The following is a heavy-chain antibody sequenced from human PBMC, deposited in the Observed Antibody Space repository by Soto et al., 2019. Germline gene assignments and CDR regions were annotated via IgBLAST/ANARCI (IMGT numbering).Heavy chain of an antibody. CDR1: GFTFSSYG. V-gene: IGHV3-33*01. CDR2: IWYDGSNK. Sequence: SGGSLRLSCAASGFTFSSYGMHWVRQAPGKGLEWVAVIWYDGSNKYYADSVKGRFTISRDNSKNTLYLQMNSLRAEDTAVYYWVRDFITMVRGVIVNYYYGMDVWGQGTTVTVSS. CDR3: VRDFITMVRGVIVNYYYGMDV. D-gene: IGHD3-10*01. J-gene: IGHJ6*02.